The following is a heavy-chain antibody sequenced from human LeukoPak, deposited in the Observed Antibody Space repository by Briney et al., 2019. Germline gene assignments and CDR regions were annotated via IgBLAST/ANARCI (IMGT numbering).Heavy chain of an antibody. D-gene: IGHD5-12*01. V-gene: IGHV3-9*01. CDR2: ISWNSGSI. CDR1: GFTFDGYA. CDR3: AKAMGSRSGYAIDY. Sequence: GGSLRLSCAASGFTFDGYAMHWVRQAPGKGLEWVSGISWNSGSIGYADSVKGRLTISRDNAKNSLYLQMNSLRAEDTALYYCAKAMGSRSGYAIDYWGQGTLVTVSS. J-gene: IGHJ4*02.